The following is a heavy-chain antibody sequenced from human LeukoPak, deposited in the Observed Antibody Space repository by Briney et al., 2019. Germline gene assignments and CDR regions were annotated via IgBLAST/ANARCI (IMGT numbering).Heavy chain of an antibody. D-gene: IGHD6-19*01. V-gene: IGHV3-30*02. J-gene: IGHJ4*02. CDR2: IRYDGSNK. CDR1: GFTFSSYG. Sequence: GGSLRLSCAASGFTFSSYGMHWVRQAPGKGLEWVAFIRYDGSNKYYADSVKGRFTISRDNSKNTLYLQMNSLRAEDTAVYYCAKVEQGWLVLEYFDYWGQGALVTVSS. CDR3: AKVEQGWLVLEYFDY.